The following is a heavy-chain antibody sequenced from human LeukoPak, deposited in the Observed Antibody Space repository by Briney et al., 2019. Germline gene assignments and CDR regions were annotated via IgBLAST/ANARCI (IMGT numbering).Heavy chain of an antibody. CDR1: GFTFSSYS. V-gene: IGHV3-21*01. J-gene: IGHJ4*02. CDR2: ISTSSSYI. Sequence: GGSLRLSCAASGFTFSSYSMNWVRQAPGKGLGWVSSISTSSSYIYYADSLKGRFTISRDNAKNSLYLQMNSLRAEDTAVYYCARDRWLQSQRYFDYWGQGTLVTVSS. CDR3: ARDRWLQSQRYFDY. D-gene: IGHD5-24*01.